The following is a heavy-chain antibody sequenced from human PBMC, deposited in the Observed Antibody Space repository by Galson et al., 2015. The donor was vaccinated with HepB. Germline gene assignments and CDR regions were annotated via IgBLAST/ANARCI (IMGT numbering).Heavy chain of an antibody. CDR1: GFIFNNYA. D-gene: IGHD6-25*01. V-gene: IGHV3-21*01. CDR2: IGRSGDYM. Sequence: SLRLSCAASGFIFNNYAMSWVRQAPGKGLEWVASIGRSGDYMYYVDSVKGRFTISRDNAKNSIYLQMNNLRAEDTAVYYCAVIAAVIQHLDVWGQGTPVTVTS. CDR3: AVIAAVIQHLDV. J-gene: IGHJ6*02.